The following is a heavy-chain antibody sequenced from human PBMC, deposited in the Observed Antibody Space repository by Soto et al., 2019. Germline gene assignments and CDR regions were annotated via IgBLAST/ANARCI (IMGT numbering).Heavy chain of an antibody. CDR2: IDPSDSYT. CDR3: ARSDVRAYYYDSSGYPFYYYYGRDV. V-gene: IGHV5-10-1*01. D-gene: IGHD3-22*01. Sequence: PGESLKISGKGSGYSFTSYWISWVRQMPGKGLEWMGRIDPSDSYTNYSPSFQGHVTSSSDKSISTAYLQWSSLKASDTAMYYCARSDVRAYYYDSSGYPFYYYYGRDVWGQGTTVTVSS. CDR1: GYSFTSYW. J-gene: IGHJ6*02.